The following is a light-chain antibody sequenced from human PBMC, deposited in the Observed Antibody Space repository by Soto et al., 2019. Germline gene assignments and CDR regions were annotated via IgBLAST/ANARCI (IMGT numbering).Light chain of an antibody. CDR3: SSYTSSITPYV. Sequence: QSVLTQPASVSGSPGQSITISCTGTSSDVGAYKYVSWYQQHPGKAPKLMIYEVSNRPSGVSNRFSGSKSGNTASVTISGLQAEDEADYYCSSYTSSITPYVFGTGTKVTVL. V-gene: IGLV2-14*01. CDR2: EVS. CDR1: SSDVGAYKY. J-gene: IGLJ1*01.